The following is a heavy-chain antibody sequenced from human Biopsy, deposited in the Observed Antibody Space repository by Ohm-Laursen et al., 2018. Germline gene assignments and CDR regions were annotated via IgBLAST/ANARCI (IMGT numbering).Heavy chain of an antibody. D-gene: IGHD3-22*01. J-gene: IGHJ4*02. V-gene: IGHV4-4*07. CDR1: GDSISSDY. CDR2: IYGSGGT. CDR3: AREGEGVDYYATSGFSFEY. Sequence: TLSLTCTVSGDSISSDYWTWIRRPAGKGLEWIGRIYGSGGTNYNPSLRGRVTLSGDTSKNQVSLRLRSVTAADTAVYYCAREGEGVDYYATSGFSFEYWGQGILVTVSS.